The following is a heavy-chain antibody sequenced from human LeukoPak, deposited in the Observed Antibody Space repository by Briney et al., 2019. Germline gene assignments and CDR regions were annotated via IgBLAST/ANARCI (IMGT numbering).Heavy chain of an antibody. CDR3: AREYIVVVPAAILRGYNWFDP. CDR2: INHSGST. J-gene: IGHJ5*02. V-gene: IGHV4-34*01. CDR1: GGSFSGYY. Sequence: PPETLSLTCAVYGGSFSGYYWSWIRQPPGKGLEWIGEINHSGSTNYNPSLKSRVTISVDTSKNQFSLKLSSVTAADTAVYYCAREYIVVVPAAILRGYNWFDPWGQGTLVTVSS. D-gene: IGHD2-2*01.